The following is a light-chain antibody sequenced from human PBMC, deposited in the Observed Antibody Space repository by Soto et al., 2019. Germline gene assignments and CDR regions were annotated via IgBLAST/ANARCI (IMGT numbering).Light chain of an antibody. CDR3: QQYGSSPET. V-gene: IGKV3-20*01. Sequence: EIVLTQSPGTLSLSPGERATLSCRASQSVSSSYLAWYQQKPGQAPRLLIYGASSRASGIPARFSGSGSGTDFTLTISRLEPEDVAVYYCQQYGSSPETFGQGTKVDI. J-gene: IGKJ1*01. CDR2: GAS. CDR1: QSVSSSY.